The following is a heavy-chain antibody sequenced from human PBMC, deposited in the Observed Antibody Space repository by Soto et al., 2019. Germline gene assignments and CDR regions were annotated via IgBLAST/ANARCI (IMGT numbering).Heavy chain of an antibody. V-gene: IGHV4-31*03. CDR1: GGSGSSGSYY. J-gene: IGHJ6*02. CDR2: IYYSGST. D-gene: IGHD6-19*01. CDR3: ARDFTDSSGPTLGMGV. Sequence: SETLSLTCTVSGGSGSSGSYYWSWIRQPPGKGLEWIGYIYYSGSTYYNPSLKSRVTISVDTSKSQFSLKLSSVTAADTAVYYCARDFTDSSGPTLGMGVWGQGTTVTVSS.